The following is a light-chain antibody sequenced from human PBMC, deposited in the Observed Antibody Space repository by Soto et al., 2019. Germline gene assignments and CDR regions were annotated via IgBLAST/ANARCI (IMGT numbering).Light chain of an antibody. Sequence: QSALTQPASVSGSPGQSITISCTGTSSDVGGYNYVSWYQQHPGKDPKLMIYDVSNRPSGVSDRFSGSKSGNTASLTISGLQAEDEADYYCSSYTSISTLVFGGGTKLTVL. CDR1: SSDVGGYNY. J-gene: IGLJ2*01. CDR2: DVS. CDR3: SSYTSISTLV. V-gene: IGLV2-14*01.